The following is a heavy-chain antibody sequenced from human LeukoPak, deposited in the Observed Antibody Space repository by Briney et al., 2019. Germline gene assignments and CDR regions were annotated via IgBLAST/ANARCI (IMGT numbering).Heavy chain of an antibody. CDR3: ARDRYSGSSEAYYYYGMDV. D-gene: IGHD1-26*01. V-gene: IGHV1-69*04. CDR1: GGTFSTYA. Sequence: SVKVSCKASGGTFSTYAISWVRQAPGQGLEWMGRIIPILSVTNYAQKFQGRVTIIADKSTSTTYMELSSLRSEDTAVYYCARDRYSGSSEAYYYYGMDVWGQGTTVTVSS. CDR2: IIPILSVT. J-gene: IGHJ6*02.